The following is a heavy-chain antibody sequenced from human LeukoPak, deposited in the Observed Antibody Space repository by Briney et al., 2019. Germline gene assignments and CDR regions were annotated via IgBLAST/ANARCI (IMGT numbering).Heavy chain of an antibody. J-gene: IGHJ4*02. D-gene: IGHD2-2*01. CDR3: APSSPRLGYYFDY. Sequence: GGSLRLSCAASGFTFSSYAMHWVRQAPGKGLEWVAVISYDGSNKYYADSVKGRFTISRDNSKNTVYLQMNSLRAEDTAVYYCAPSSPRLGYYFDYWGQGTLVTVSS. CDR1: GFTFSSYA. V-gene: IGHV3-30*04. CDR2: ISYDGSNK.